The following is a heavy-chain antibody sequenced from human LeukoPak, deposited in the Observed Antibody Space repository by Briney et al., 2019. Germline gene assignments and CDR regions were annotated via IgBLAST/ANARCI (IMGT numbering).Heavy chain of an antibody. D-gene: IGHD3-22*01. V-gene: IGHV4-4*02. J-gene: IGHJ3*02. Sequence: PSGTLSLTCAVSGGSISSSNWWSWVRQPPGKGLEWIGYIYYSGSTNYNPSLKSRVTISVDTSKNQFSLKLSSVTAADTAVYYCARSLVVEEAFDIWGQGTMVTVSS. CDR1: GGSISSSNW. CDR2: IYYSGST. CDR3: ARSLVVEEAFDI.